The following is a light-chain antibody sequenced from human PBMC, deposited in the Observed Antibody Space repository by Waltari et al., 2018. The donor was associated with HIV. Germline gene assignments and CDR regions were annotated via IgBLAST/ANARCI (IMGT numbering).Light chain of an antibody. CDR2: KDT. CDR3: QSADSSGTYV. V-gene: IGLV3-25*03. CDR1: GLATEY. Sequence: SYELKQPPSVAVSPRQTATITCSGDGLATEYAFWYQQKAGHAPVVVMYKDTERPLGIPERFSGSISGTTVTLTINEVQAEDEADYYCQSADSSGTYVFGSGTKVTVL. J-gene: IGLJ1*01.